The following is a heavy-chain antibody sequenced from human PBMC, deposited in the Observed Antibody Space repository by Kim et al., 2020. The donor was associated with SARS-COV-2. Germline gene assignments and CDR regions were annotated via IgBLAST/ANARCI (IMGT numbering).Heavy chain of an antibody. V-gene: IGHV3-15*01. D-gene: IGHD6-25*01. J-gene: IGHJ6*02. Sequence: APVKGRFTISRDDSKNTLYLQMNSLKTEDTAVYYCTTIIAAFYYYYGMDVWGQGTTVTVSS. CDR3: TTIIAAFYYYYGMDV.